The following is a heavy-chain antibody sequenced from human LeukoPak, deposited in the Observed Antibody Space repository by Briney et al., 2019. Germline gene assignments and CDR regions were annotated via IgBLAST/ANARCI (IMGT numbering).Heavy chain of an antibody. CDR3: ARASRGFVDY. Sequence: PGGSLRLSCAASGFTFSSYAMHWVRQAPGKGLEWVAVISYDGSNKYYADSVKGRFTISRDNSKNTLYLQMNSLRAEDTAVYYCARASRGFVDYWGQGTLVTVSS. D-gene: IGHD3-10*01. J-gene: IGHJ4*02. CDR2: ISYDGSNK. CDR1: GFTFSSYA. V-gene: IGHV3-30-3*01.